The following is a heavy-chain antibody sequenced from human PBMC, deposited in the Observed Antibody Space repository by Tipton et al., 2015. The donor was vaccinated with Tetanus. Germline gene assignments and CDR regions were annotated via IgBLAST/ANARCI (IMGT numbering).Heavy chain of an antibody. J-gene: IGHJ2*01. CDR2: INLDGSRE. V-gene: IGHV3-7*03. CDR1: GFTFTNYV. CDR3: VKEERSGWVNWYFDL. D-gene: IGHD6-19*01. Sequence: SLRLSCAASGFTFTNYVMTWVRQAPGKGLEWVANINLDGSREDYVDSVKGRFTISRDNAKNSLYLQMDSLRAGDTALYYCVKEERSGWVNWYFDLWGRGTLVTVSS.